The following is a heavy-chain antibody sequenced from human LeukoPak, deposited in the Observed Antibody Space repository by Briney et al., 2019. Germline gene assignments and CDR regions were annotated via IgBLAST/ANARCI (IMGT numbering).Heavy chain of an antibody. CDR2: INHSGST. V-gene: IGHV4-34*01. CDR1: GGSFSGYY. CDR3: ARGIKRLGELSHAFDI. D-gene: IGHD3-16*02. Sequence: PSETLSLTCAVYGGSFSGYYWSWIRQPPGKGLEWIGEINHSGSTNYNPSLKSRVTISVDTSKNQFSLKLSSVTAADTAVYYCARGIKRLGELSHAFDIWGQGTMVTASS. J-gene: IGHJ3*02.